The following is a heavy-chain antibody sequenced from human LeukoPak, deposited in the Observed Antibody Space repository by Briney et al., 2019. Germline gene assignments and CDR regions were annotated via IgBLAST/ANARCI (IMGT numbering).Heavy chain of an antibody. CDR3: ARDSGSGNNDY. J-gene: IGHJ4*02. D-gene: IGHD1-26*01. V-gene: IGHV1-3*01. Sequence: RASVKVSCKASGYTFTCYAIHWVRQAPGQRLEWMGWISAGNGNTKYSQNFQGRVTFISNTSATTAFMELSSLRSEDAAVYYCARDSGSGNNDYWGQGTLVTVSS. CDR1: GYTFTCYA. CDR2: ISAGNGNT.